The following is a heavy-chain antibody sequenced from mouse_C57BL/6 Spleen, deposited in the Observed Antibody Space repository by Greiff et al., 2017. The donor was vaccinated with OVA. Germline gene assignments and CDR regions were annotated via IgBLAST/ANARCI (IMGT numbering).Heavy chain of an antibody. CDR1: GYTFTSYW. D-gene: IGHD1-1*01. Sequence: QVQLQQPGAELVKPGASVKLSCKASGYTFTSYWMHWVKQRPGQGLEWIGMIHPNSGSTNYNEKFKSKATLTVDKSSSTAYMQLSSLTSEDSAVYYCARSGHYGTPYAMGYWGQGTSVTVSS. CDR3: ARSGHYGTPYAMGY. V-gene: IGHV1-64*01. CDR2: IHPNSGST. J-gene: IGHJ4*01.